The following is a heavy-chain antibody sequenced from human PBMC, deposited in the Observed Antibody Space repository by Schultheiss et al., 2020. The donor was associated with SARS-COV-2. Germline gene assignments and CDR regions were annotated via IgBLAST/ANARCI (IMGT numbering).Heavy chain of an antibody. D-gene: IGHD2-8*01. CDR1: GFTVSSNY. V-gene: IGHV3-53*01. CDR3: VREGGDCTKGVCSYYYYGMDV. J-gene: IGHJ6*02. Sequence: GGSLRLSCAASGFTVSSNYMSWVRQAPGKGLEWVSVIYSDGRTYYADSVKGRFTISRDNSKHTLYLQMNSLRAEDTAVYFCVREGGDCTKGVCSYYYYGMDVWGQGTTVTVSS. CDR2: IYSDGRT.